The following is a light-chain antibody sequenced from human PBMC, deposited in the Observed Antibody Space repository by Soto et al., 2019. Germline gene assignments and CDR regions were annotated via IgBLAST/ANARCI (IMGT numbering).Light chain of an antibody. CDR3: SSYADRNKFL. CDR2: EVT. Sequence: QAVVTQPPSASGSPGQSVTISCTGTSSDVGGYNYVSWYQQHPGKAPKLIIHEVTKRPSGVPDRISGSKSGNTASLTVSGLQAEDEADYYCSSYADRNKFLFGGGTQLTVL. CDR1: SSDVGGYNY. V-gene: IGLV2-8*01. J-gene: IGLJ7*01.